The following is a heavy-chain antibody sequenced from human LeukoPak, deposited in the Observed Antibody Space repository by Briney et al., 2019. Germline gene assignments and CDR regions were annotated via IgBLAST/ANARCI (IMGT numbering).Heavy chain of an antibody. D-gene: IGHD3-3*01. CDR2: IIPILGIA. Sequence: SVKVSCKASGGTFSSYTISWVRQAPGQGLEWMGRIIPILGIANYAQEFQGRVTITADKSTSTAYMELSSLRSEDTAVYYCASAHEKLTIFGVVISDYWGQGTLVTVSS. V-gene: IGHV1-69*02. J-gene: IGHJ4*02. CDR1: GGTFSSYT. CDR3: ASAHEKLTIFGVVISDY.